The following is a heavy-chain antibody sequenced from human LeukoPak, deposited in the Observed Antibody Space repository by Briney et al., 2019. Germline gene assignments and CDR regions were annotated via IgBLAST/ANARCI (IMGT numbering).Heavy chain of an antibody. V-gene: IGHV1-18*01. Sequence: GASVKVSCKASGYTFDSYGIAWVRQAPGQGLEWMGWISAYNGNTNYAQKVQGRVTMTKDTSTSTAYMDLRSLRSDDTAVYYCARVLPRLAWGEFDYWGQGTLVAVSS. CDR3: ARVLPRLAWGEFDY. J-gene: IGHJ4*02. CDR2: ISAYNGNT. CDR1: GYTFDSYG. D-gene: IGHD3-16*01.